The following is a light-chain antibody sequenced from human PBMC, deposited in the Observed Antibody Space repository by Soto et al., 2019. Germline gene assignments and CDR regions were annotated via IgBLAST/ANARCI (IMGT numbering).Light chain of an antibody. Sequence: DIQMTQSPSSLSASVGDRVTITCRASQSISSYLNWYQQKPGKAPKLLIYAASSLQSGVPSRFSGSGSGTDFTITISSLQPEDFATYYCQQSYSTPRITFGKGTRLEIK. CDR2: AAS. CDR1: QSISSY. J-gene: IGKJ5*01. CDR3: QQSYSTPRIT. V-gene: IGKV1-39*01.